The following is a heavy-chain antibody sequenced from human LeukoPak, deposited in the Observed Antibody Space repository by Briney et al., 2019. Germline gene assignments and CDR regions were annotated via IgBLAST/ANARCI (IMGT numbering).Heavy chain of an antibody. CDR3: ARDSIYCSGGSCYGQ. D-gene: IGHD2-15*01. CDR2: IYYSGST. V-gene: IGHV4-59*12. Sequence: SETLSLTCTVSGGSISSYYWSWIRQPPGKGLEWIGYIYYSGSTYYNPSLKSRVTISVDTSKNQFSLKLSSVTAADTAVYYCARDSIYCSGGSCYGQWGQGTLVTVSS. J-gene: IGHJ4*02. CDR1: GGSISSYY.